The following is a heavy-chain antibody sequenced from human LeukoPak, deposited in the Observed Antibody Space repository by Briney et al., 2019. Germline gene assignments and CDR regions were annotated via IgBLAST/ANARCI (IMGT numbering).Heavy chain of an antibody. D-gene: IGHD1-26*01. V-gene: IGHV3-48*03. CDR3: ARQIVGATGLDY. J-gene: IGHJ4*02. CDR2: ISSRSGTI. CDR1: GFTFSSYE. Sequence: GGSLRLSCAASGFTFSSYEMNWVRQAPGRGLEWVSYISSRSGTIYYADSVKGRFTISRDNAKDSLYLQMNSLRAEDTAVYYCARQIVGATGLDYWGQGTLVTVSS.